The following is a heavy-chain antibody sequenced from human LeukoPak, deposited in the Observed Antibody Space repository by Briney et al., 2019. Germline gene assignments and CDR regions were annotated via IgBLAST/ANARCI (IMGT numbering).Heavy chain of an antibody. V-gene: IGHV3-7*01. CDR2: IKQDGSEK. CDR1: GFTFSSYW. J-gene: IGHJ4*02. CDR3: ARYGSTMVRGFDY. D-gene: IGHD3-10*01. Sequence: GGSLRLSCAASGFTFSSYWMSWVRQAPGKGLEWVANIKQDGSEKYYVDSVKGRFTISRDNAKNSLYLQMNSLRAEDTAVYHCARYGSTMVRGFDYWGQGTPVTVSS.